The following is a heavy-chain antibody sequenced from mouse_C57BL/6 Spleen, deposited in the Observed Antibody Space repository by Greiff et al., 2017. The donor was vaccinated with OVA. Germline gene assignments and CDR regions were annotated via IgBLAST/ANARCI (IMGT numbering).Heavy chain of an antibody. J-gene: IGHJ2*01. D-gene: IGHD1-1*01. CDR3: ARGIYYYGSSDYFDY. CDR1: GYTFTDYY. CDR2: IYPGSGNT. V-gene: IGHV1-84*01. Sequence: LMESGPELVKPGASVKISCKASGYTFTDYYINWVKQRPGQGLEWIGWIYPGSGNTKYNEKFKGKATLTVDTSSSTAYMQLSSLTSEDSAVYFCARGIYYYGSSDYFDYWGQGTTLTVSS.